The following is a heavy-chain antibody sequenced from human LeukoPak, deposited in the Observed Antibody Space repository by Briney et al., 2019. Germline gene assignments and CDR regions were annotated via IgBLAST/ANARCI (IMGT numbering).Heavy chain of an antibody. D-gene: IGHD5-18*01. Sequence: SGTLSLTCGVSGGSITSTNWWIWVRQSPEKGLEWIGEIYHDGSTNYNPSLKSRVTISMDKSKNQLSLKLNFVTAADTAVYYCARDRGGYTYSHDYWGQGTLVTVSS. CDR3: ARDRGGYTYSHDY. CDR2: IYHDGST. J-gene: IGHJ4*02. V-gene: IGHV4-4*02. CDR1: GGSITSTNW.